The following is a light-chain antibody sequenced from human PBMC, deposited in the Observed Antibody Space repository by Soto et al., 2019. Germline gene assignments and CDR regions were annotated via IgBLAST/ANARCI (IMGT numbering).Light chain of an antibody. Sequence: EIVMTQSPATLFVSPGERATLSCRASQSVSSNLAWYQQKPGQAPRLLIYATSTRATGIPARFSGSGSRTEFTLTISSLQSEDFAVYYCQQYNNWPRTFGQGTKVEIK. CDR1: QSVSSN. CDR3: QQYNNWPRT. CDR2: ATS. J-gene: IGKJ1*01. V-gene: IGKV3-15*01.